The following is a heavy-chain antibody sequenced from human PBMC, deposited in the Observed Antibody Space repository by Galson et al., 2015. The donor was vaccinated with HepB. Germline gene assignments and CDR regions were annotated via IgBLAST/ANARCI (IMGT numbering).Heavy chain of an antibody. J-gene: IGHJ3*01. CDR1: GFTFSGYA. D-gene: IGHD3-10*01. CDR3: AKDPPRGSINGGRAFDV. V-gene: IGHV3-23*01. CDR2: ISGRGDKT. Sequence: SLRLSCAASGFTFSGYALCWVRQVPGKGPEWVSSISGRGDKTYYVDSLKGRFTISRDNSRSTLYQQMTSLRAEDTAIYYRAKDPPRGSINGGRAFDVWGQGTMIAVSS.